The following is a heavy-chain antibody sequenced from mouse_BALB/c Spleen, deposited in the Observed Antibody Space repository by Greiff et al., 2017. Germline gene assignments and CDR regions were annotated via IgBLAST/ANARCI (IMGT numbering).Heavy chain of an antibody. V-gene: IGHV1-4*01. Sequence: VQLQQSGAELARPGASVKMSCKASGYTFTSYTMHWVKQRPGQGLEWIGYINPSSGYTNYNQKFKDKATLTADKSSSTAYMQLSSLTSEDSAVYYCARSVTTVVAEAMDYWGQGTSVTVSS. CDR1: GYTFTSYT. J-gene: IGHJ4*01. D-gene: IGHD1-1*01. CDR2: INPSSGYT. CDR3: ARSVTTVVAEAMDY.